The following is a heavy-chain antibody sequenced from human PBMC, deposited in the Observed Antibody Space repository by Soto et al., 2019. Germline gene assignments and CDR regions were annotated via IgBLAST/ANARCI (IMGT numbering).Heavy chain of an antibody. D-gene: IGHD3-3*01. CDR2: ISSSGSTI. V-gene: IGHV3-48*03. CDR1: GFTFSSYE. Sequence: PGGSLRLSCAASGFTFSSYEMNWVRQAPGKGLEWVSYISSSGSTIYYADSVKGRFTISRDNAKNSLYLQMNSLRAEDTAVYYCAREGWTQYYYYYYGMDVWGQGTTVTVSS. J-gene: IGHJ6*02. CDR3: AREGWTQYYYYYYGMDV.